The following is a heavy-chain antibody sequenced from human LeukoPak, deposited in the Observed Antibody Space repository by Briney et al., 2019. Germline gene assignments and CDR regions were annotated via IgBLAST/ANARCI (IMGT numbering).Heavy chain of an antibody. D-gene: IGHD3-10*01. CDR3: ARGSGYYFDY. J-gene: IGHJ4*02. CDR1: GYTFTSYA. V-gene: IGHV1-18*01. CDR2: ISAYNGNT. Sequence: GASVKVSCKASGYTFTSYAMHWVRQAPGQRLEWMGWISAYNGNTNYAQKLQGRVTMTTDTSTSTAYMELRSLRSDDTAVYYCARGSGYYFDYWGQGTLVTVSS.